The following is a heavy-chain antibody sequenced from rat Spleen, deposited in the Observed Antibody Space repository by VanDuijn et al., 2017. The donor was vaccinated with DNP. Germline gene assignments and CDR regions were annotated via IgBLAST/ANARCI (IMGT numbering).Heavy chain of an antibody. Sequence: EVQLVESGGGLVQPGRSLKLSCAASGFTFSDYNMAWVRQSTKGLEWVATISSTDDFTYYRDSVKGRFTISRDNAESALYLRMDSLRSEDTATYYCTRHDYSNYYFDYWGRGVMVTVSS. CDR1: GFTFSDYN. V-gene: IGHV5-7*01. CDR2: ISSTDDFT. D-gene: IGHD1-8*01. CDR3: TRHDYSNYYFDY. J-gene: IGHJ2*01.